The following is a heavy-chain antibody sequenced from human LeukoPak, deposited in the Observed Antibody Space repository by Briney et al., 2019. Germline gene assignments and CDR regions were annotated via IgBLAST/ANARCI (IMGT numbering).Heavy chain of an antibody. Sequence: PSETLSLTCAVYGGSFSGYYWSWIRQPPGKGLEWIGEINHSGSTNYNPSLKSRVTISVDTSKNQFSLKLSSVTAADTAVYYCARNSKYYDYVWGSYRQEFDYWGQGTLVTVSS. CDR1: GGSFSGYY. CDR3: ARNSKYYDYVWGSYRQEFDY. D-gene: IGHD3-16*02. CDR2: INHSGST. V-gene: IGHV4-34*01. J-gene: IGHJ4*02.